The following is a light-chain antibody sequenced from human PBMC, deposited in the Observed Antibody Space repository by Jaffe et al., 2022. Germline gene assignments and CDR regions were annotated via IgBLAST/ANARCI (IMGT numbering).Light chain of an antibody. J-gene: IGKJ1*01. CDR1: QTITSNY. CDR3: QPYDRSRT. V-gene: IGKV3-20*01. CDR2: GAS. Sequence: EIVLTQSPGTLSLSPGERATLSCRASQTITSNYLAWYQQKPGQAPRLLIYGASSRATGIPDRFSGSGSGTDFTLTISRLEPEDFAVYYCQPYDRSRTFGQGTEVEIK.